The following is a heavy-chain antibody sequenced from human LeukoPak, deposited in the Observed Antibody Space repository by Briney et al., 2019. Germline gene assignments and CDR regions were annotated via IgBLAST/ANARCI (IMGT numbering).Heavy chain of an antibody. CDR1: GFTFSSYA. CDR2: ISSNGGST. CDR3: ASKGYYYDSSGYSPGYFDY. V-gene: IGHV3-64*01. D-gene: IGHD3-22*01. Sequence: GGSLRLSCAASGFTFSSYAMHWVRQAPGKGLEYVSAISSNGGSTYYANSVKGRFTISRDNSKNTLYLQMGSLRAEDMAVYYCASKGYYYDSSGYSPGYFDYWGQRTLVTVSS. J-gene: IGHJ4*02.